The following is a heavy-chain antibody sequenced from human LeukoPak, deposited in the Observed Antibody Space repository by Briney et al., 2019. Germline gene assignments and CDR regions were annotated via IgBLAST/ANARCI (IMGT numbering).Heavy chain of an antibody. Sequence: GESLKISCKGSGYSFTSYWIGWVRQLPGKGLEWMGIIYPGDSDTRYSPSFQGQVTISADKSISTAYLQWNSLKASDTAMYYCASFRPVTTGYFDYWGQGTLVTVSS. D-gene: IGHD4-17*01. CDR2: IYPGDSDT. CDR3: ASFRPVTTGYFDY. J-gene: IGHJ4*02. V-gene: IGHV5-51*01. CDR1: GYSFTSYW.